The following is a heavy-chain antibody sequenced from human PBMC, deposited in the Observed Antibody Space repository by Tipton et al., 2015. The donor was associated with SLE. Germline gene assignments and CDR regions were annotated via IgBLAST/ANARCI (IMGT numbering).Heavy chain of an antibody. CDR3: ARSWGSSGRGDAFDN. D-gene: IGHD6-19*01. V-gene: IGHV4-59*01. CDR2: IYYSGST. Sequence: TLSLTCTVSGGSISSYYWSWIRQPPGKGLEWIGYIYYSGSTNYNPSLKSRVTTSVDTSKNQFSLKLSSVTAADTAVYYCARSWGSSGRGDAFDNWGQGTMVTVPS. J-gene: IGHJ3*02. CDR1: GGSISSYY.